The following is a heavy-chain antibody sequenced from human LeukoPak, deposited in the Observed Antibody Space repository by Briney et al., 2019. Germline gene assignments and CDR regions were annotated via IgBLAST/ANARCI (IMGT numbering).Heavy chain of an antibody. J-gene: IGHJ4*02. V-gene: IGHV3-21*01. CDR2: ISSSSSYI. CDR3: AREGDGYSTCLDY. CDR1: GFTFSSYS. D-gene: IGHD3-3*01. Sequence: PGGSLRLSCAASGFTFSSYSMNWVRQAPGKGLEWVSSISSSSSYIYYADSVKGRFTISRDNAKNSLYLQMNSLRAEDTAVYYCAREGDGYSTCLDYWGQGTLVTVSS.